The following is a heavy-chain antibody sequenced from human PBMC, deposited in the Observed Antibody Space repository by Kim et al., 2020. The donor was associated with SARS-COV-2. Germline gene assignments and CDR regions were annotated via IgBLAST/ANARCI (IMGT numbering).Heavy chain of an antibody. J-gene: IGHJ4*02. CDR1: GGSISSSSYY. CDR2: IYYSGST. D-gene: IGHD6-13*01. Sequence: SETLSLTCTVSGGSISSSSYYWGWIRQPPGKGLEWIGSIYYSGSTYYNPSLKSRVTISVDTSKNQFSLKLSSVTAADTAVYYCASQSGIAAAGTTSDYWGQGTLVTVSS. V-gene: IGHV4-39*01. CDR3: ASQSGIAAAGTTSDY.